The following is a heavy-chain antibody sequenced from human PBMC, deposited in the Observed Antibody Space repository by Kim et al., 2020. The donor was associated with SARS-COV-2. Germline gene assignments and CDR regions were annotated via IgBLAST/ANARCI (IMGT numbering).Heavy chain of an antibody. CDR3: ARGGERIQRHAFDI. D-gene: IGHD3-10*01. J-gene: IGHJ3*02. Sequence: ADPVKGGFTISRDIAKNSLYLQMNSLRAEDTAVYYCARGGERIQRHAFDIWRQGTMVTVSS. V-gene: IGHV3-11*01.